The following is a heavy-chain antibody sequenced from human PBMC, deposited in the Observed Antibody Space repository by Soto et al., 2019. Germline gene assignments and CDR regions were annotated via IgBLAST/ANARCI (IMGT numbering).Heavy chain of an antibody. D-gene: IGHD3-10*02. J-gene: IGHJ5*02. CDR3: AHYVSTSPAGWFDP. CDR2: IYWDDDK. Sequence: QITLKESGPTLVKPTQTLTLTCTFSGLSLSTSGEDVGWIRQPPGKALEWLALIYWDDDKRYNPTLKTRLTITKDTSKNQVVLTLTNMDHVDTATYYCAHYVSTSPAGWFDPWGQGILVTVSS. V-gene: IGHV2-5*02. CDR1: GLSLSTSGED.